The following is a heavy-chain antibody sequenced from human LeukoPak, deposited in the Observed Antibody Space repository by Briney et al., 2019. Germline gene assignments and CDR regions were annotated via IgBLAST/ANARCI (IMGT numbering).Heavy chain of an antibody. V-gene: IGHV1-58*01. CDR3: AVDQGRPAGDAFDY. CDR2: IVLGSGNT. D-gene: IGHD2-2*01. Sequence: SVTVSYMLSVFTFTRSAALWVRQARGHRLEWIGWIVLGSGNTNYAQKFQERLTITRDMSTTTAYMELSSLTSEDTAVYFCAVDQGRPAGDAFDYWGQGTLVTVSS. J-gene: IGHJ4*02. CDR1: VFTFTRSA.